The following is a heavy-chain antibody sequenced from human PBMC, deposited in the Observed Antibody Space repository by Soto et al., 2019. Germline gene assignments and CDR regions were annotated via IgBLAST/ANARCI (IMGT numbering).Heavy chain of an antibody. J-gene: IGHJ4*02. CDR1: GGSIASGGYY. CDR3: AILVWSYGTLFDS. Sequence: SETLSLTCTVSGGSIASGGYYWIWIRQHPGKGLEWIGYIYYSGSTNYNPSLKSRVTISVDTSKNQFSLKLSSVTAADTAVYFCAILVWSYGTLFDSWGQLTFVFVS. D-gene: IGHD5-18*01. CDR2: IYYSGST. V-gene: IGHV4-61*08.